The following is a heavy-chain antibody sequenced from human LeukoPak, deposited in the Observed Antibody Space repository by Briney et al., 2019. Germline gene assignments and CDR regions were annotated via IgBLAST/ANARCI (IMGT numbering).Heavy chain of an antibody. V-gene: IGHV4-30-2*01. Sequence: PSETLSLTCTVSGGSISTGGYYWSWIRQPPGKGLEWIGYNYQSGSTYYNPSLKSRVTISIDRSKNQFSLKLSSMTAADTAVYYCARGVASSSSSLDAFDIWGQGTMVTVSS. J-gene: IGHJ3*02. CDR3: ARGVASSSSSLDAFDI. CDR2: NYQSGST. CDR1: GGSISTGGYY. D-gene: IGHD6-13*01.